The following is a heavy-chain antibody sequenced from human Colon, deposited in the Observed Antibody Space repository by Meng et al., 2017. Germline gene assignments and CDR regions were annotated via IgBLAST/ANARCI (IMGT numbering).Heavy chain of an antibody. V-gene: IGHV4-4*02. CDR1: GGSISSSYW. CDR2: IYPGGST. Sequence: QVQLQESGPGLVKPSGTRSLTCAVSGGSISSSYWWSWVRQPPGKGLEWIGEIYPGGSTNYNPSLNSRVTISVDKSKNQFSLNLSSVTAADTAVYYCAREVVVLVVPGYFDYWGQGTLVTVSS. J-gene: IGHJ4*02. CDR3: AREVVVLVVPGYFDY. D-gene: IGHD3-22*01.